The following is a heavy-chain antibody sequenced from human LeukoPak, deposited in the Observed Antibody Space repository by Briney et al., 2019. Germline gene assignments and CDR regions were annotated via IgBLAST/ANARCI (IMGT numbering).Heavy chain of an antibody. CDR3: ANPGGDRPFDY. Sequence: GGSLRLSCAASGFTFSSYAMSWVRQAPGKGLEWVSAISGSGGSTYYADSVKGRFTISGDNSKNTLYLQMNSLRAEDTAVYYCANPGGDRPFDYWGQGTLVTVSS. J-gene: IGHJ4*02. CDR1: GFTFSSYA. D-gene: IGHD4-17*01. V-gene: IGHV3-23*01. CDR2: ISGSGGST.